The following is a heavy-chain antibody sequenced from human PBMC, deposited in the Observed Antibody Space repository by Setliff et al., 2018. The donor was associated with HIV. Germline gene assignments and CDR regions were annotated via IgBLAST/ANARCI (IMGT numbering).Heavy chain of an antibody. CDR3: ARDHCSSSGCYEYSYYGMDV. CDR2: INPNSGGT. D-gene: IGHD2-2*01. Sequence: ASVKVSCKASGYTFTGYYMHRVRQAPGQGPEWMGWINPNSGGTTYAQKFQGRVTMTRDTSISTAYMEVSRLRSDDTAVYYCARDHCSSSGCYEYSYYGMDVWGQGTTVTVSS. J-gene: IGHJ6*02. V-gene: IGHV1-2*02. CDR1: GYTFTGYY.